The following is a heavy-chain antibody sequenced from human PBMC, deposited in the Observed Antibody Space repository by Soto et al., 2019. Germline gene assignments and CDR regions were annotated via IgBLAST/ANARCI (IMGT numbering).Heavy chain of an antibody. CDR1: GGSISSGGYS. V-gene: IGHV4-30-2*01. CDR2: IYHSGST. Sequence: SETLSLTCAVSGGSISSGGYSWSWIRQPPGKGLEWIGYIYHSGSTYYNPSLKSRVTISVDRSKNQFSLKLSSVTAADTAVYYCARDRSAGYYDSSGYWRSYYYYGMDVWGQGTTVTVSS. CDR3: ARDRSAGYYDSSGYWRSYYYYGMDV. D-gene: IGHD3-22*01. J-gene: IGHJ6*02.